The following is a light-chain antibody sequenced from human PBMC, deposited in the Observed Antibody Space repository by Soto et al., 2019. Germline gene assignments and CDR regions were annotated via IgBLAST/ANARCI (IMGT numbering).Light chain of an antibody. CDR2: DAS. V-gene: IGKV3-11*01. CDR1: QSVSSY. Sequence: EIVLTQSPATLSLSPGERATLSCRASQSVSSYLAWYQHKPGQAPRLLIYDASNRATGIPARFSGSGSGTDFTLTISSLEPEDFAVYYCQQRSNWPPLFTFGPWTKVDIK. J-gene: IGKJ3*01. CDR3: QQRSNWPPLFT.